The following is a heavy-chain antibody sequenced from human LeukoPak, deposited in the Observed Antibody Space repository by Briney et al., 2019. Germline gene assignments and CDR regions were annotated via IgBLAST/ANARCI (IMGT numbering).Heavy chain of an antibody. CDR3: ARRAGAYSHPYDY. V-gene: IGHV3-53*01. D-gene: IGHD4/OR15-4a*01. CDR1: GFTVSSNS. Sequence: PGGSLRLSCTVSGFTVSSNSMSWVHQAPGKGLEWVSFIYSDNTHYSDSVKGRFTISRDNSKNTLYLQMNSLRAEDTAVYYCARRAGAYSHPYDYWGQGTLVIVSS. CDR2: IYSDNT. J-gene: IGHJ4*02.